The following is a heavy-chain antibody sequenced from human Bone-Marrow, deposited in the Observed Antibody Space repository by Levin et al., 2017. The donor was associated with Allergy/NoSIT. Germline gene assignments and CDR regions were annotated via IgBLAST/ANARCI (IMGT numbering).Heavy chain of an antibody. CDR2: INHSGST. CDR1: GGSFSGYY. Sequence: SETLSLTCAVYGGSFSGYYWSWIRQPPGKGLEWIGEINHSGSTNYNPSLKSRVTISVDTSKNQFSLKLSSVTAADTAVYYCARGAAFLEWLLYGPRYYFDYWGQGTLVTVSS. CDR3: ARGAAFLEWLLYGPRYYFDY. J-gene: IGHJ4*02. D-gene: IGHD3-3*01. V-gene: IGHV4-34*01.